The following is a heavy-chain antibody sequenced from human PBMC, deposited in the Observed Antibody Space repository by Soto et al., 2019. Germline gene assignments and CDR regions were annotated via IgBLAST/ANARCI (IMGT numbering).Heavy chain of an antibody. CDR2: INPNGGST. Sequence: ASVKVSCKATGYTFSNYYIHWVRQAPGQGLEWMGIINPNGGSTTYAQKFQGRVTITRDTSTSTVYMELSSLTSEDTALYYCARGAGLNYSYCIDVWGKGTTVTVSS. J-gene: IGHJ6*03. V-gene: IGHV1-46*01. CDR1: GYTFSNYY. CDR3: ARGAGLNYSYCIDV.